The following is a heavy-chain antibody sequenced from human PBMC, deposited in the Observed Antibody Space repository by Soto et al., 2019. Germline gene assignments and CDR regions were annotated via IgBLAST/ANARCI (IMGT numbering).Heavy chain of an antibody. V-gene: IGHV1-2*04. CDR3: AREIAARPWRESSYYYGMDV. Sequence: ASVKVSCKASGYTFTGYYMHWERQAPGQGLEWMGWINPNSGGTNYAQKFKGWVTMTRDTSISTAYMELSRLRSDDTAVYYCAREIAARPWRESSYYYGMDVWGQGTTVTVSS. CDR2: INPNSGGT. J-gene: IGHJ6*02. D-gene: IGHD6-6*01. CDR1: GYTFTGYY.